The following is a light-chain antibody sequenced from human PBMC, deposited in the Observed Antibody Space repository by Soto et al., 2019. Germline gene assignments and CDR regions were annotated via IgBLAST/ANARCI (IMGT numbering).Light chain of an antibody. CDR1: QNIDIY. CDR3: PHSYITPPA. J-gene: IGKJ2*01. V-gene: IGKV1-39*01. CDR2: TTS. Sequence: DVQMTQSPSSLSASVGDRVTITCRASQNIDIYLNWYQQKPGRPPTLLIYTTSRLQSGVPTRFSGSGYGTDFTLTISNLHPDDFATYSCPHSYITPPAFGQGTKVGIK.